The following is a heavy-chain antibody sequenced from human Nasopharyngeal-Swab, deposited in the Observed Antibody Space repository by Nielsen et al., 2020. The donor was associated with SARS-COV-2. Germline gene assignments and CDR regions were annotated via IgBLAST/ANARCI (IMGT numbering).Heavy chain of an antibody. Sequence: SETLSLTCTVSGGSIGSGGYYWSWIRQHPGKGLEWIGYIYYSGSTYYNPSLKSRVTISVDTSKNQFSLKLSSVTAADTAVYYCARDKGHDYGDYYYYMDVWGKGTTVTVSS. D-gene: IGHD4-17*01. CDR1: GGSIGSGGYY. CDR2: IYYSGST. J-gene: IGHJ6*03. CDR3: ARDKGHDYGDYYYYMDV. V-gene: IGHV4-31*03.